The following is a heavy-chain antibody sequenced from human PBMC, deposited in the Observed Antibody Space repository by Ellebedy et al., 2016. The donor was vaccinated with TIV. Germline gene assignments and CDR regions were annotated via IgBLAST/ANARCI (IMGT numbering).Heavy chain of an antibody. D-gene: IGHD6-6*01. CDR2: INPNSGGT. CDR3: ARGVAARRSYFDY. CDR1: GYTFTGYY. Sequence: ASVKVSXXASGYTFTGYYMHWVRQAPGQGLEWMGWINPNSGGTNYAQKFQGRVTMTRDTSISTAYMELSRLRSDDTAVYYCARGVAARRSYFDYWGQGTLVTVSS. V-gene: IGHV1-2*02. J-gene: IGHJ4*02.